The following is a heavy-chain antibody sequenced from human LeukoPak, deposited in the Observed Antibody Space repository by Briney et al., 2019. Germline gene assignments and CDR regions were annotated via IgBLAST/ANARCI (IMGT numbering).Heavy chain of an antibody. J-gene: IGHJ4*02. CDR1: GGSIGSYY. CDR2: IHYSGSS. V-gene: IGHV4-59*01. CDR3: ARAYYDFRSGYYTGIFDY. Sequence: SETLSLTCTVSGGSIGSYYWSWIRQPPGKGLEWIAYIHYSGSSNYNPSLKSRVTISVDTSKNQFSLRVSSVTAADTAVYYCARAYYDFRSGYYTGIFDYWGQGTLVTVSS. D-gene: IGHD3-3*01.